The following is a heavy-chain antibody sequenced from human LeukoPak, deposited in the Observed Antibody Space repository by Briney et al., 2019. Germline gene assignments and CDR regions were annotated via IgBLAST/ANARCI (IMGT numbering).Heavy chain of an antibody. J-gene: IGHJ5*02. CDR3: ARAKYSYDLDP. Sequence: GGSLRLSCAASGFTLSSYAMTWVRHAPGKGLVWVSRINSDGTSTNYADSVKGRFTISRDNAKNTLYLQMNSLRAEDTAVYYCARAKYSYDLDPWGQGTLVTVSS. D-gene: IGHD5-18*01. CDR2: INSDGTST. V-gene: IGHV3-74*01. CDR1: GFTLSSYA.